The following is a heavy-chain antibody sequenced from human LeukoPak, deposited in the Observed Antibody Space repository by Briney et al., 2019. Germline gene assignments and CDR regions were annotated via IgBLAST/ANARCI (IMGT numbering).Heavy chain of an antibody. V-gene: IGHV3-48*02. CDR2: ISSSAI. J-gene: IGHJ3*02. CDR1: GFTFSRYS. Sequence: GGSLRLSCAASGFTFSRYSMNWVRQAPGEGLEWVSYISSSAIHYADSVKGRFTISRDNAENSLYLQMNSLRDEDTAVYYCVRDQDFAFDIWGQGTMVTVSS. CDR3: VRDQDFAFDI.